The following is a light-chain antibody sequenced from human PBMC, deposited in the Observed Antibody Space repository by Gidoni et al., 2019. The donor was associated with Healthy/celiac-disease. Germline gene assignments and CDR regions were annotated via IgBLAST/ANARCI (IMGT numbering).Light chain of an antibody. CDR3: QQRSNWAPT. Sequence: EIVSTHSPATLSLSPGERATLSCRASQSVSSYLAWYQQKPGQAPRLLIYDASNRATGIPARFSGSGSGTDFTLTISSLEPEDFAVYYCQQRSNWAPTFGGGTKVEIK. J-gene: IGKJ4*01. CDR1: QSVSSY. V-gene: IGKV3-11*01. CDR2: DAS.